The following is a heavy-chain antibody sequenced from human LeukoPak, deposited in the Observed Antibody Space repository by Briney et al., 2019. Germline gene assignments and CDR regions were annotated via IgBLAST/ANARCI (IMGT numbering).Heavy chain of an antibody. CDR1: GGTFSSYA. Sequence: SVKLSCTASGGTFSSYAISWVRQAPGQGLEWMGKITPIFGTANYAQKFQGRVTITADKSTSTAYMELSRLRCEDTAVYYCASHDCSSTSCHYARYYYYMDVWGKGTTVTVSS. V-gene: IGHV1-69*06. CDR3: ASHDCSSTSCHYARYYYYMDV. D-gene: IGHD2-2*01. J-gene: IGHJ6*03. CDR2: ITPIFGTA.